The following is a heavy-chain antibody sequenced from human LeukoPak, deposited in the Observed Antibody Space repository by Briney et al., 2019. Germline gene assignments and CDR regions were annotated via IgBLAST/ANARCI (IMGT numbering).Heavy chain of an antibody. D-gene: IGHD3-22*01. CDR1: GRSISSCSYY. CDR3: ARRPYDSSGYYYVNWVFDR. CDR2: NCYSGST. V-gene: IGHV4-39*01. Sequence: SETLTLPCTVSGRSISSCSYYWGWNPQPPGKGLDWIMSNCYSGSTYYTPSLKSGVTISGDTSKNQFSLKLSSVTAADTAVYSCARRPYDSSGYYYVNWVFDRWGRGTLVTVSS. J-gene: IGHJ2*01.